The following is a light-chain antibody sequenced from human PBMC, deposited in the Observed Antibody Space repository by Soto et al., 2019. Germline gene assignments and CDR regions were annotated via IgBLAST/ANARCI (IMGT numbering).Light chain of an antibody. CDR3: QQFSFYSRT. CDR1: QSVNSW. J-gene: IGKJ1*01. V-gene: IGKV1-5*01. Sequence: DIQMTQSPSTLSAYVGDRVTITCRASQSVNSWLAWYQQKPGRAPKLLIYSVSNLGSGVPSRFSGSGSGTEFTLTISSLQPDDFATYYCQQFSFYSRTFGQGTKVDIK. CDR2: SVS.